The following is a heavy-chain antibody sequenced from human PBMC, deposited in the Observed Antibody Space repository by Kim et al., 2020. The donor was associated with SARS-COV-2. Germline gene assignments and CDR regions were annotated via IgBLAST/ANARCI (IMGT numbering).Heavy chain of an antibody. Sequence: GGSLRLSCAASGVTFRNSAMSWVRQAPGKGLEWVSGIFGSGSGTSYADSVKGRFTISRDNSQSTRYLQMNNLRAEDTAVYYCARHLHTTTVTLYWSFVLWGRGTLVTFSS. V-gene: IGHV3-23*01. CDR1: GVTFRNSA. CDR3: ARHLHTTTVTLYWSFVL. CDR2: IFGSGSGT. D-gene: IGHD2-2*01. J-gene: IGHJ2*01.